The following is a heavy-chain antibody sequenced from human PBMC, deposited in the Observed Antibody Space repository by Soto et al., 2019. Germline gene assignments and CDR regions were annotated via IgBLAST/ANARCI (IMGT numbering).Heavy chain of an antibody. V-gene: IGHV4-30-4*01. J-gene: IGHJ5*02. CDR3: ARQRRDGYWFDP. CDR2: IYYSEST. Sequence: QVQLQESGPGLVKSSQTLSLTCGVSGVSVTNGDYYWSWMRQSPEKGLEWIGNIYYSESTNYNPSLNSRLSISIDTSRNQFSLQLTSVTAADTAIYYCARQRRDGYWFDPWGLGTLVTVSS. CDR1: GVSVTNGDYY.